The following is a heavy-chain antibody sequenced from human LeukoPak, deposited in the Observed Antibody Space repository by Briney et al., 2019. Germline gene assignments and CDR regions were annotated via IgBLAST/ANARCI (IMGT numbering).Heavy chain of an antibody. CDR2: ISYDGSNK. D-gene: IGHD3-22*01. J-gene: IGHJ4*02. V-gene: IGHV3-30-3*01. CDR1: GFTFSSYA. CDR3: ARGITYYYDSSGPPRDY. Sequence: PGRSLRLSCAASGFTFSSYAMHWVRQAPGKGLEWVAVISYDGSNKYYADSVKGRFTISRDNSKNTLYLQMNSLRAEDTAVYYCARGITYYYDSSGPPRDYWGQETLVTVSS.